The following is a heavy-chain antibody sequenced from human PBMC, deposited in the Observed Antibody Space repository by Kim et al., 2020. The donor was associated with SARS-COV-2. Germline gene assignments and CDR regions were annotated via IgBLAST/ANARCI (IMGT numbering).Heavy chain of an antibody. CDR3: ARTLEYDILTGYYSAWFDP. V-gene: IGHV1-2*06. Sequence: ASVKVSCKASGYTFTGYYMHWVRQAPGQGLEWMGRINPNSGGTNYAQKFQGRVTMTRDTSISTAYMELSRLRSDDTAVYYCARTLEYDILTGYYSAWFDPWGQGTLVTVSS. CDR2: INPNSGGT. J-gene: IGHJ5*02. D-gene: IGHD3-9*01. CDR1: GYTFTGYY.